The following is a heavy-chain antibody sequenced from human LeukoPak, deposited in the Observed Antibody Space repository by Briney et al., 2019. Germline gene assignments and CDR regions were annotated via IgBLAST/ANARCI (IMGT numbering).Heavy chain of an antibody. Sequence: PGGSLRLSCAASGFTLSSYSMNWVRQAPGKGLGGVSYISRSSSSIYYADSVKGRFTTSRDNAKNSLYLQMNSLGAEDTAVYYCAREPADFGDNWFDPWGQGTLVTVSS. J-gene: IGHJ5*02. V-gene: IGHV3-48*01. CDR1: GFTLSSYS. CDR3: AREPADFGDNWFDP. CDR2: ISRSSSSI. D-gene: IGHD3-3*01.